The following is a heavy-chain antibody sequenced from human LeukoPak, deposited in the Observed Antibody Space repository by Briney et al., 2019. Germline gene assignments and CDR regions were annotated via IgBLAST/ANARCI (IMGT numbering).Heavy chain of an antibody. D-gene: IGHD5-12*01. CDR2: IYYGGST. CDR3: ARAGYSGYDILS. J-gene: IGHJ5*02. Sequence: SETLSLTCTVSGYSISSSYYWDWIRQPPGKGLEWIGSIYYGGSTYYNPSLKSRVTISVDTSKNQFSLKLSSVTAADTAVYYCARAGYSGYDILSWGQGTLVTVSS. V-gene: IGHV4-38-2*02. CDR1: GYSISSSYY.